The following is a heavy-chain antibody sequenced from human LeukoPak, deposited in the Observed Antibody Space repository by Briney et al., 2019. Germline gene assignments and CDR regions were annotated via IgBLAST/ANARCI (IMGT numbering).Heavy chain of an antibody. CDR1: GFTFRSYG. CDR2: ISYDGSNQ. Sequence: GGSLRLSCAASGFTFRSYGLRWVRQAPGKGLEWGADISYDGSNQYYADSVKGRFTISGDNSKNTLYVQMNSLRAEDRAVYYFARGLTYYFDYWGQGTLVTVSS. J-gene: IGHJ4*02. V-gene: IGHV3-30*03. CDR3: ARGLTYYFDY.